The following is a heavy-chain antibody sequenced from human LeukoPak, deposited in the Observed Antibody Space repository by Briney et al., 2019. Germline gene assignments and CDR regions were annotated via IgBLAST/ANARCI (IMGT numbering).Heavy chain of an antibody. D-gene: IGHD6-19*01. V-gene: IGHV1-2*02. Sequence: ASVKVSCKASGYTFTGYYMHWVRQAPGQGLEWMGWINPNSGGTNYAQKFQGRVTMTRDTSISTAYMELSRLRSDDTAVYYCARGIAVAGATEYFKHWGQGTLVTVSS. CDR1: GYTFTGYY. CDR3: ARGIAVAGATEYFKH. CDR2: INPNSGGT. J-gene: IGHJ1*01.